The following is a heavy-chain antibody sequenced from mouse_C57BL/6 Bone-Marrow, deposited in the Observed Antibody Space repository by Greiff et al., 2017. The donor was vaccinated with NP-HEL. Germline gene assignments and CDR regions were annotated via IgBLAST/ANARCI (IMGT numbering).Heavy chain of an antibody. CDR2: INPNNGGT. CDR3: ARWPGFAY. V-gene: IGHV1-26*01. Sequence: VQLQQSGPELVKPGASVKISCKASGYTFTDYYMNWVKQSHGKSLEWIGDINPNNGGTSYNQKFKGKATLTVDKSSSTAYMELRSLTSEDSAVYYCARWPGFAYWGQGTLVTVSA. J-gene: IGHJ3*01. CDR1: GYTFTDYY.